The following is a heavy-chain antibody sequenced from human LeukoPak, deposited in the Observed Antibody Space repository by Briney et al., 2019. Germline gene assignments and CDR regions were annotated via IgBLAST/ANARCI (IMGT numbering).Heavy chain of an antibody. CDR2: ITSYNGNT. V-gene: IGHV1-18*01. CDR3: ARCGGGSCYNWFDP. Sequence: GASVKVSCKASGYTFTSYGISWVRQAPGQGLEWMGWITSYNGNTNYAQKFQGRVTMTTDTSTSTAYMELRSLRSDDTAVYYCARCGGGSCYNWFDPWGQGTLVTVSS. D-gene: IGHD2-15*01. J-gene: IGHJ5*02. CDR1: GYTFTSYG.